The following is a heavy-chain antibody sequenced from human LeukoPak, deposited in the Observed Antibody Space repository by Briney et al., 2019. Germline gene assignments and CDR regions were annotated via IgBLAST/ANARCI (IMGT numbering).Heavy chain of an antibody. CDR1: AYSFTSYW. CDR2: IYPGDSDT. D-gene: IGHD3-9*01. Sequence: GESLKISCKGSAYSFTSYWIGWVRQMPGKGLEWMGLIYPGDSDTRYSPSFQGQVTISADKSISTAYLQWSSLKASDTAMYYCARRPYDILTGSYYFDYWGQGTLVTVSS. CDR3: ARRPYDILTGSYYFDY. J-gene: IGHJ4*02. V-gene: IGHV5-51*01.